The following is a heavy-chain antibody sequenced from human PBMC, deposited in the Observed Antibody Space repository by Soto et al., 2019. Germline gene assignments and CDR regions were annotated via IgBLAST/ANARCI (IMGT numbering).Heavy chain of an antibody. V-gene: IGHV1-3*01. D-gene: IGHD2-2*01. Sequence: ASVKVSCKASGYTFTSYAMHWVRQAPGQRLEWMGGINAGNGNTKYSQKFQGRVTMTRDTSTSTVYMELSSLRSEDTAVYYCARGGYCISTSCPGVWFDPWGQGTLVTVS. CDR3: ARGGYCISTSCPGVWFDP. CDR1: GYTFTSYA. J-gene: IGHJ5*02. CDR2: INAGNGNT.